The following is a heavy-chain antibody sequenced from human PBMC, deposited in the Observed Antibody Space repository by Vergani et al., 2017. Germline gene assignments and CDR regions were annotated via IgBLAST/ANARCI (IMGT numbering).Heavy chain of an antibody. V-gene: IGHV2-26*01. J-gene: IGHJ4*02. CDR3: ARIYKGIAVATLIDY. CDR2: IFSNDEK. Sequence: QESGPGLVKPSETLSLTCTVSGGSISSYYWSWIRQPPGKALEWLAHIFSNDEKSYSTTLKSRLTISKDTSKSQVVLTMTNMDPVDTATYYCARIYKGIAVATLIDYWGQGTLVTVSS. D-gene: IGHD6-19*01. CDR1: GGSISSYYW.